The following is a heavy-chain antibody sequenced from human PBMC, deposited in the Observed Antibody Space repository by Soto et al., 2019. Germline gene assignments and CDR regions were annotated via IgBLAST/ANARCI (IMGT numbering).Heavy chain of an antibody. Sequence: LSLTCTVSGGSLSSSSYYWGWIRQPPGKGLEWIGSIYYSGSTYYNPSLKSRVTIPVDTSKNQFSLKLSSVTAADTAVYYCARHLSSSFNYFDYWGQGTLVTVSS. CDR3: ARHLSSSFNYFDY. CDR2: IYYSGST. CDR1: GGSLSSSSYY. D-gene: IGHD6-13*01. V-gene: IGHV4-39*01. J-gene: IGHJ4*02.